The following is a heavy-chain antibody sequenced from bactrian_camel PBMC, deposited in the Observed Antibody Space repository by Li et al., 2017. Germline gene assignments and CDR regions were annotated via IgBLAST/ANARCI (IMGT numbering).Heavy chain of an antibody. J-gene: IGHJ6*01. V-gene: IGHV3S31*01. CDR1: GYRNIHYS. D-gene: IGHD7*01. CDR2: TYIDGDGT. Sequence: VQLVESGGGSVQAGGSLRLSCVGSGYRNIHYSMAWIRQAPGKGREVIAATYIDGDGTYYADSVKGRFTISLDRAKKTLYLQMNSLKLDDTAMYYCAARYQGGFGLGGREEVGGYWGQGTQVTVS. CDR3: AARYQGGFGLGGREEVGGY.